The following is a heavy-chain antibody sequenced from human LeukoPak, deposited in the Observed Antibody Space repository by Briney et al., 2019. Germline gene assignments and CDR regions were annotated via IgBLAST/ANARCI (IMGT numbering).Heavy chain of an antibody. CDR2: ISDSGGRT. D-gene: IGHD3-22*01. CDR3: AKRGVVIRVILVGFHKEAYYFDS. J-gene: IGHJ4*02. V-gene: IGHV3-23*01. CDR1: GITLSNYG. Sequence: PGGSLRLSCVVSGITLSNYGMSWVRQAPGKGLEWVAGISDSGGRTNYADSVKGRFTISRDSPKNTLYLQMNSLRAEDTAVYFCAKRGVVIRVILVGFHKEAYYFDSCGQGALVTVSS.